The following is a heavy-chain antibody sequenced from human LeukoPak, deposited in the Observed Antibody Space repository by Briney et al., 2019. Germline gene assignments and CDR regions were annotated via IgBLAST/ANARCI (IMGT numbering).Heavy chain of an antibody. CDR2: INPNSGGT. V-gene: IGHV1-2*02. D-gene: IGHD3-10*01. CDR3: ARDLWCGELLPHDAFDI. Sequence: VSVKVSCKASGYTFTGYYMHWVRQAPGQGLEWMGWINPNSGGTNYAQKFQGRVTMTRDTSISTAYMELSRLRSDDTAVYYCARDLWCGELLPHDAFDIWGQGTMVTVSS. CDR1: GYTFTGYY. J-gene: IGHJ3*02.